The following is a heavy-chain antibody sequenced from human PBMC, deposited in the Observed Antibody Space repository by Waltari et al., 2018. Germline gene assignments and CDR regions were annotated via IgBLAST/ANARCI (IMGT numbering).Heavy chain of an antibody. D-gene: IGHD6-13*01. J-gene: IGHJ4*02. CDR1: GGSISSHY. Sequence: QVQLQESGPGLVKPSETLSLTCTVSGGSISSHYWSWIRQPPGKGLEWIGYSYYRGSTNYNTSLKSRVTRSVDTSKNQFSLKLSSVTAADTAVYYCARTPARAAAADYWGQGTLVTVSS. V-gene: IGHV4-59*11. CDR2: SYYRGST. CDR3: ARTPARAAAADY.